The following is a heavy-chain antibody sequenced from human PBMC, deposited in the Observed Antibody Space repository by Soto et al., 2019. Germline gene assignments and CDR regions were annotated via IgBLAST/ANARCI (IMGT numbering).Heavy chain of an antibody. CDR1: GGTFSSYA. D-gene: IGHD3-3*01. V-gene: IGHV1-69*13. Sequence: GASVKVSCRASGGTFSSYAISWVRQAPGQGLEWMGRIIPIFGTANYAQKFQGRVTITADESTSTAYMELSSLRSEDTAVYYCAREAAYYDFWSGYYQFDYWGQGTLVTVSS. J-gene: IGHJ4*02. CDR3: AREAAYYDFWSGYYQFDY. CDR2: IIPIFGTA.